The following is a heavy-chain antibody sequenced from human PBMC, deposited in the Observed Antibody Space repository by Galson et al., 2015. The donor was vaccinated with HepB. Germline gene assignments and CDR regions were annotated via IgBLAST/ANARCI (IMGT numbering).Heavy chain of an antibody. D-gene: IGHD6-19*01. CDR2: IRSKAYGGTT. CDR1: GFTFGDYA. Sequence: SLRLSCAASGFTFGDYAMSWVRQAPGKGLEWVGFIRSKAYGGTTEYAASVKGRFTITRDDSKSIAYLQMNSPKTEDTAVYYCTRADSSGSYSYFDYWGQGTLVTVSS. J-gene: IGHJ4*02. CDR3: TRADSSGSYSYFDY. V-gene: IGHV3-49*04.